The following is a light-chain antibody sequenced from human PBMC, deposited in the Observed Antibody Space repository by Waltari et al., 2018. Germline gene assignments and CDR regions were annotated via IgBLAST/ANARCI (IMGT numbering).Light chain of an antibody. CDR3: CSYTTTDTYV. Sequence: SALPQPASVSGSPGQSITIYCTGTSSDVGRYQYVPWYQQHPGKAPKLIIYDVSNRPSGVSNRFSGSTSGYTASLTISGLQSEDEADYYCCSYTTTDTYVFGSGTKVTVL. J-gene: IGLJ1*01. CDR2: DVS. CDR1: SSDVGRYQY. V-gene: IGLV2-14*03.